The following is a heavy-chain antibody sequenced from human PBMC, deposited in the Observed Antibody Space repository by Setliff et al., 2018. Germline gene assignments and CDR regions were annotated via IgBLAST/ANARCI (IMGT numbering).Heavy chain of an antibody. J-gene: IGHJ4*02. CDR3: AKRGPYCSGGTCHYYSDY. D-gene: IGHD2-15*01. CDR2: ICFVSNYI. CDR1: GFNFSTHN. Sequence: GSLRVTCAAAGFNFSTHNMNWVRQAPGKGLEWGAFICFVSNYIFYADSVKGRFTISRDNAKNSLYLQMNSLRAEDTAVYYCAKRGPYCSGGTCHYYSDYWGQGTLVTVSS. V-gene: IGHV3-21*01.